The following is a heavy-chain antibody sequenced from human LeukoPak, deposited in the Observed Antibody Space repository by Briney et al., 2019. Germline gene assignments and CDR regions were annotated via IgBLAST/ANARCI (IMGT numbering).Heavy chain of an antibody. CDR3: ARGRVRGYCSSTSCYTFDY. D-gene: IGHD2-2*02. CDR2: VYYTGST. J-gene: IGHJ4*02. V-gene: IGHV4-59*02. Sequence: PSETLSLTCSVSGGSVSNYYWSWIRQPPGKGLEWIGYVYYTGSTNYNPSLKSRVTISVDTSKNQFSLKLSSVTAADTAVYYCARGRVRGYCSSTSCYTFDYWGQGTLVTVSS. CDR1: GGSVSNYY.